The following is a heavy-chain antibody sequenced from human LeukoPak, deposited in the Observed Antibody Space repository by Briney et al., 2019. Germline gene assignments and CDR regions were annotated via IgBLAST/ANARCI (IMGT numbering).Heavy chain of an antibody. CDR1: EFIFSDDW. D-gene: IGHD2-21*02. CDR3: ARAYCGGDCSSGYYYGMDV. CDR2: ISSSSSTI. J-gene: IGHJ6*02. V-gene: IGHV3-11*04. Sequence: GGSLRLSCAASEFIFSDDWVSWVRQAPGKGLEWVSYISSSSSTIYYADSVKGRFTISRDNAKNSLYLQMNSLRAEDTAVYYCARAYCGGDCSSGYYYGMDVWGQGTAVTVSS.